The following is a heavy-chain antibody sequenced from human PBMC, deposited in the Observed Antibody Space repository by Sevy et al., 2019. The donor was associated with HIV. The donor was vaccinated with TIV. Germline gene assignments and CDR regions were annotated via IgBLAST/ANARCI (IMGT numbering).Heavy chain of an antibody. CDR1: GFTFRNYW. CDR3: ARVTEYYDSNNYEVFDP. Sequence: GGSLRLSCAASGFTFRNYWMSWVRQAPGKGLEWVANIKQDGSEKYYVDSVKGRVTTSRDNTKNSLYLQMNSLRAEDTAVYYCARVTEYYDSNNYEVFDPWGQRTLVTVSS. V-gene: IGHV3-7*01. CDR2: IKQDGSEK. D-gene: IGHD3-22*01. J-gene: IGHJ5*02.